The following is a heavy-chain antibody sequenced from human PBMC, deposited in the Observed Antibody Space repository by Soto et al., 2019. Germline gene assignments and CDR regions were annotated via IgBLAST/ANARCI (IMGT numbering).Heavy chain of an antibody. Sequence: GPALPISCKGCGYSFASSWGRWVRQMPGKGLERMGRIDASDSYTNYSTPVQGHATSSADKSISTAYLEGSSLKASDTAMCYCAARPYYDSSGYPPVGTDAFDIWGQGTRVTVSS. V-gene: IGHV5-10-1*01. CDR3: AARPYYDSSGYPPVGTDAFDI. J-gene: IGHJ3*02. D-gene: IGHD3-22*01. CDR1: GYSFASSW. CDR2: IDASDSYT.